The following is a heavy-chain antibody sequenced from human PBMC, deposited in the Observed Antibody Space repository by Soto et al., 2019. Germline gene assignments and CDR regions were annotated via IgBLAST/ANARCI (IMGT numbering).Heavy chain of an antibody. CDR2: INHSGST. J-gene: IGHJ6*02. V-gene: IGHV4-34*01. CDR3: ARGRSKWRSYYYYGMDV. Sequence: SETLSLTCAVYGGSFSGYYWSWMRQPPGKGLEWIGEINHSGSTNYNPSLKSRVTISVDTSKNQFSLKLSSVTAADTAVYYCARGRSKWRSYYYYGMDVWGQGTTVTVSS. CDR1: GGSFSGYY. D-gene: IGHD5-12*01.